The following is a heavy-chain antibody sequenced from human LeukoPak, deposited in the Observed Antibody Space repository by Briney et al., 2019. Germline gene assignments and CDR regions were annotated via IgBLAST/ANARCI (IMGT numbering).Heavy chain of an antibody. CDR1: GYKFSDYW. Sequence: GESLKISCTGSGYKFSDYWIGWXXQLPGRGLEWVGIIYPDDSETKYSPSFQGQVTISADKSINTSYLEWSSLKSSDTAIYYCVRFSASSLPKNLFDPWGQGTLITVSS. V-gene: IGHV5-51*01. D-gene: IGHD1-7*01. CDR2: IYPDDSET. J-gene: IGHJ5*02. CDR3: VRFSASSLPKNLFDP.